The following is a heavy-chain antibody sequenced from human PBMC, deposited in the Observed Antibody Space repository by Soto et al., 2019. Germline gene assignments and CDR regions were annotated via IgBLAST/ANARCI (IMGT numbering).Heavy chain of an antibody. CDR2: IWSDGNNR. V-gene: IGHV3-33*01. CDR3: VRGDNWNDEASDY. Sequence: GGSLRLSCAASGFMFSNHGMHWVRQAPGKGLEWVAVIWSDGNNRYYADSVKGRFTISRDNSKNTVYLQMNSLRAEDTAVYYCVRGDNWNDEASDYWGQGTLVTVCS. CDR1: GFMFSNHG. J-gene: IGHJ4*02. D-gene: IGHD1-1*01.